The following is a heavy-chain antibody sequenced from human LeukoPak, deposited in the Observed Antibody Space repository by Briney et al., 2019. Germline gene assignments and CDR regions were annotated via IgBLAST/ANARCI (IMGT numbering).Heavy chain of an antibody. CDR2: ISNSGNTI. Sequence: GGSLRLSCAVSGNTFSSYEMIWVRQAPGKGLEWISSISNSGNTIYYADSVKGRFTISRDKAKSSLYLQMDNLRAEDTAVYYCARLNFFIILSSAHYALDSWGHGTLVTV. CDR1: GNTFSSYE. D-gene: IGHD6-19*01. V-gene: IGHV3-48*03. CDR3: ARLNFFIILSSAHYALDS. J-gene: IGHJ5*01.